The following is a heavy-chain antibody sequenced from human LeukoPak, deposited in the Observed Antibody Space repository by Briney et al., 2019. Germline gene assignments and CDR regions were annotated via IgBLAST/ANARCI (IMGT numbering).Heavy chain of an antibody. Sequence: QPGGSLRLSCAASGFTFSSYSMNWVRQAPGKGLEWVSYISSSSSTIYYADSVKGRFTISRDNAKNSLYLQMNSLRDEDTAVYYCARGSVLKEQWLVGLDYWGQGTLVTVSS. CDR1: GFTFSSYS. D-gene: IGHD6-19*01. V-gene: IGHV3-48*02. J-gene: IGHJ4*02. CDR2: ISSSSSTI. CDR3: ARGSVLKEQWLVGLDY.